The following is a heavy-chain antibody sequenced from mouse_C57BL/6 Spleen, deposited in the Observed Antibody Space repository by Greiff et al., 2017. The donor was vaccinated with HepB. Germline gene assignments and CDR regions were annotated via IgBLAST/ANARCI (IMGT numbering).Heavy chain of an antibody. CDR3: ARWNGNYLYYYAMDY. J-gene: IGHJ4*01. D-gene: IGHD2-1*01. V-gene: IGHV1-39*01. CDR1: GYSFTDYN. CDR2: INPNYGTT. Sequence: LVKPGASVKISCQASGYSFTDYNMNWVKQSNGKSLEWIGVINPNYGTTSYNQKFKGKATLTVDQSSSTAYMQLNSLTSEDSAVYYCARWNGNYLYYYAMDYWGQGTSVTVSS.